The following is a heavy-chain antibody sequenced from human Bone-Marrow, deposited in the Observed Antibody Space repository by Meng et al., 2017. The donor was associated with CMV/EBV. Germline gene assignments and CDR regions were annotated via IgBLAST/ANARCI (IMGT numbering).Heavy chain of an antibody. CDR3: ARGGQFEYVSSVYGY. J-gene: IGHJ4*02. V-gene: IGHV3-30*04. Sequence: GESLKISCAASGFTFSSYSMHWVRQAPGKGLEWVAVISYDGSNKYYADSVKGRFTISRDNSKNTLYLQMNSLRAEDTAVYYCARGGQFEYVSSVYGYWGQGTLVTVSS. D-gene: IGHD3-22*01. CDR2: ISYDGSNK. CDR1: GFTFSSYS.